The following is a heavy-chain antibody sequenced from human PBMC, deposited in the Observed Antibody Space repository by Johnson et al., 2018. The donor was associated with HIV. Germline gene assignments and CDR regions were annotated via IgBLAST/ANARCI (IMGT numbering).Heavy chain of an antibody. CDR1: GFTFSSYG. D-gene: IGHD5-18*01. CDR3: AVSVYSYGYPDAFDI. CDR2: IWYDGSNK. Sequence: QMLLVESGGGVVQPGRSLRLSCAASGFTFSSYGMHWVRQAPGKGLEWVAVIWYDGSNKYYADSVKGRFTISRDNSKNTLYLQMNSLRAEDTAVYYCAVSVYSYGYPDAFDIWGQGTMVTVSS. J-gene: IGHJ3*02. V-gene: IGHV3-33*01.